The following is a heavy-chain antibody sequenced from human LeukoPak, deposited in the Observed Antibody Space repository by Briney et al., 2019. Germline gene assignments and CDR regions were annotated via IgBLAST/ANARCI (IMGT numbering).Heavy chain of an antibody. V-gene: IGHV3-23*01. J-gene: IGHJ4*02. D-gene: IGHD3-3*01. CDR1: GFTFSSYA. Sequence: GGSLRLSCAASGFTFSSYAMSWVRQAPGKGLEWVSAISGSGGSTYYAGSVKGRFTISRDNSKNTLYLQMNSLRAEDTAVYYYAKDASRYYDFWSGCDYWGQGTLVTVSS. CDR3: AKDASRYYDFWSGCDY. CDR2: ISGSGGST.